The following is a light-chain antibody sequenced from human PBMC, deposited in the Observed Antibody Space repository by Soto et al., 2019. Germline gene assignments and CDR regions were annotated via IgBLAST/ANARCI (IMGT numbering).Light chain of an antibody. CDR2: EVT. CDR3: CSYAGTSTYYV. CDR1: SSDVGSYNL. V-gene: IGLV2-23*02. Sequence: QSVLTQPASVSGSPGQSITISCTGTSSDVGSYNLVSWYQQHPGKAPKLMISEVTKRPSGVSNRFSGSKSGNTASLTISGLQAEDETDSYCCSYAGTSTYYVFGTGTKVTVL. J-gene: IGLJ1*01.